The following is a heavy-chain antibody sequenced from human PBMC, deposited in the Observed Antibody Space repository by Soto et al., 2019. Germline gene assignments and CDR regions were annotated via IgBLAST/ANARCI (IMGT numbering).Heavy chain of an antibody. CDR1: GGSISSSNW. J-gene: IGHJ6*02. V-gene: IGHV4-4*02. CDR3: ARASPGVPHYSSSWVRGGMDV. D-gene: IGHD6-13*01. CDR2: IYHSGST. Sequence: TLSLTCAVSGGSISSSNWWSWVRQPPGKGLEWIGEIYHSGSTNYNPSLKSRVTISVDKSKNQFSLKLSSVTAADTAVYYCARASPGVPHYSSSWVRGGMDVWGQGTTVTVSS.